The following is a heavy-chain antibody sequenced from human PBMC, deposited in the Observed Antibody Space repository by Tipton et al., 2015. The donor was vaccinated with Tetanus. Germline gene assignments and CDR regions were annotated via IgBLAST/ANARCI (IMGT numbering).Heavy chain of an antibody. V-gene: IGHV4-59*01. CDR3: ARERIRLIGEVIFRYFDL. CDR1: GGSLSSSH. D-gene: IGHD3-3*02. CDR2: NTYSRTT. J-gene: IGHJ2*01. Sequence: TLSLTCTVTGGSLSSSHWAWIRQPPGRGLEWLGKNTYSRTTNYKSSLKSRLTISLDASSSQFSLKMTSATAADTAVYYCARERIRLIGEVIFRYFDLWGRGTLVTVSS.